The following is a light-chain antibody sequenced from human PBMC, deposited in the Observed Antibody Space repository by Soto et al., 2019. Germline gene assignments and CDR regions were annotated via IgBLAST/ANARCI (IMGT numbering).Light chain of an antibody. J-gene: IGKJ2*01. CDR2: GSS. CDR1: QSVSNNY. CDR3: QQYGSSPPYT. Sequence: EVVLTQSPGTLSLSPGERATLSCRASQSVSNNYFAWYQQKPGQAPRLLIFGSSDRATGIPDRFSGSGSGTDFTLPISRLEPEDFAVSYCQQYGSSPPYTFGQGTKLELK. V-gene: IGKV3-20*01.